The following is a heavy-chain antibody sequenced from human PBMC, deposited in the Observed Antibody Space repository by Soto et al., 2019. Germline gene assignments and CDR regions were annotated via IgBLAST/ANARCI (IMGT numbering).Heavy chain of an antibody. CDR3: ASHCSGGSCYPLDY. CDR1: GGSISSGGYY. Sequence: SETLSLTCTVSGGSISSGGYYWSWIRQHPGKGLEWIGYIYYSGSTYYNPSLKSRVTISVDTSKNQFSLKLSSVTAADTAVYYCASHCSGGSCYPLDYWGQGTLVTVSS. J-gene: IGHJ4*02. V-gene: IGHV4-31*03. CDR2: IYYSGST. D-gene: IGHD2-15*01.